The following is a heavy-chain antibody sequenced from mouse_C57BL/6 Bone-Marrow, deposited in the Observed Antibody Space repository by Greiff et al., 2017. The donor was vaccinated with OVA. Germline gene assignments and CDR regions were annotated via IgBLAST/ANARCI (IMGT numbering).Heavy chain of an antibody. J-gene: IGHJ1*03. V-gene: IGHV7-1*01. Sequence: EVQLMESGGGLVQSGRSLRLSCATSGFTFSDFYMEWVRQAPGKGLEWIAASRNKANDYTTEYSASVKGRFIVSRDTSQSILYLQMTALRAEDTAIYYCARDNWDWYFDFWGTGTTVTVSS. CDR3: ARDNWDWYFDF. D-gene: IGHD4-1*01. CDR1: GFTFSDFY. CDR2: SRNKANDYTT.